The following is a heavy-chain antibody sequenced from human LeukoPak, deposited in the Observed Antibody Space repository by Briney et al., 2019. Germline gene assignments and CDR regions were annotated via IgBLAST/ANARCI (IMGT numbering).Heavy chain of an antibody. CDR1: GFTLSSCS. V-gene: IGHV3-21*01. J-gene: IGHJ5*02. Sequence: PGGSLRLSCAASGFTLSSCSMNWVRQAPGKGLEWVSSISSSSSYIYYADSVKGRFTISRDNAKNSLYLQMNSLRAEDTAVYYCARGDRSGNYYGSGSPWGQGTLVTVSS. D-gene: IGHD3-10*01. CDR3: ARGDRSGNYYGSGSP. CDR2: ISSSSSYI.